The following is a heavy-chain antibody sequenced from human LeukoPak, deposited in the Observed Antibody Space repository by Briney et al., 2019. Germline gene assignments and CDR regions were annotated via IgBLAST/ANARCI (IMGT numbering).Heavy chain of an antibody. CDR2: ISGGGGGT. J-gene: IGHJ2*01. D-gene: IGHD1-26*01. Sequence: GRSLRLSCAASGFTFSSYNMNWVRQAPGKGLEWVSGISGGGGGTYYADSVKGRFTISRDNSKNTLYLQMSSLRAEDTAIYYCAKPGATAYWYFDLWGRGTLVTVSS. CDR3: AKPGATAYWYFDL. V-gene: IGHV3-23*01. CDR1: GFTFSSYN.